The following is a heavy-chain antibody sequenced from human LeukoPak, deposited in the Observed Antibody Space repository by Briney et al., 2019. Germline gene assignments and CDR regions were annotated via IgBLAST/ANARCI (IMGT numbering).Heavy chain of an antibody. J-gene: IGHJ4*02. V-gene: IGHV3-30*04. CDR1: GFTFSSYA. Sequence: XLXLXCAASGFTFSSYAMHWVRQAPGKGLEWVAVISYDGSNKYYADSVKGRFTISRDNSKNTLYLQMNSLRAEDTAVYYCARDMSYYGSGSFNYWGQGTLVTVSS. CDR2: ISYDGSNK. D-gene: IGHD3-10*01. CDR3: ARDMSYYGSGSFNY.